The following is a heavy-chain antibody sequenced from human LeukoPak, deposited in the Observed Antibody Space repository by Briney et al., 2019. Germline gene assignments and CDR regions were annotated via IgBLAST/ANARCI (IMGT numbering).Heavy chain of an antibody. CDR1: GGSFSGYY. CDR2: INHSGST. D-gene: IGHD1-26*01. Sequence: PSETLSLTCAVYGGSFSGYYWSWIRQPPGKGLEWIGEINHSGSTNYNPSLKSRVTISVDTSKNQFSLKLSSVTAADTAVYYCASRIVGATNREPYYFDYWGQGTLVTVSS. J-gene: IGHJ4*02. V-gene: IGHV4-34*01. CDR3: ASRIVGATNREPYYFDY.